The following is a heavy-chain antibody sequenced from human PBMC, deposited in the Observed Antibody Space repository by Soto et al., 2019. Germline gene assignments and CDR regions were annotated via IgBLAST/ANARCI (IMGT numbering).Heavy chain of an antibody. CDR2: ISYDGSNK. J-gene: IGHJ3*02. V-gene: IGHV3-30*18. Sequence: GGSLRLSCAASGFTFSSYGMHWVRQAPGKGLEWVAVISYDGSNKYYADSVKGRFTISRDNSKNTLYLQMNSLRAEDTAVYYCAKDRSDNDILTGYYHDAFDIWGQGTMVTVSS. CDR1: GFTFSSYG. D-gene: IGHD3-9*01. CDR3: AKDRSDNDILTGYYHDAFDI.